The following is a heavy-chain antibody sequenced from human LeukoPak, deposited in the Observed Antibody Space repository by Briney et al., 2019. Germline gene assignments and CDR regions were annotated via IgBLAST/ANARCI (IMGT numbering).Heavy chain of an antibody. CDR1: GGSISSYY. J-gene: IGHJ6*03. CDR2: IYTSGST. V-gene: IGHV4-4*07. D-gene: IGHD2-2*01. Sequence: PSETLSLTCTVSGGSISSYYWSWIRQPAGKGLEWIGRIYTSGSTNYNPSLKSRVTMSVDTSKNQFSLKLSSVTAADTAVYYCARVIVVPAATLEAMMYYYYMDVWGKGTTVTVSS. CDR3: ARVIVVPAATLEAMMYYYYMDV.